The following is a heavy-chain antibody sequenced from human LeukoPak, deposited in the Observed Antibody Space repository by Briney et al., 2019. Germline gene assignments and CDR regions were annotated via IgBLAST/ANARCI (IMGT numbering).Heavy chain of an antibody. CDR3: ARQWLVHGSDY. D-gene: IGHD6-19*01. V-gene: IGHV4-39*01. J-gene: IGHJ4*02. CDR2: VYYSGST. CDR1: GGSIVSSSYY. Sequence: PSETLSLTCTVSGGSIVSSSYYWGWIRQPPGKGLEWIGSVYYSGSTYYNPSLKSRVTISVDTSKNQFSLRLNSVTAADTAVYYCARQWLVHGSDYWGQGTLVTVS.